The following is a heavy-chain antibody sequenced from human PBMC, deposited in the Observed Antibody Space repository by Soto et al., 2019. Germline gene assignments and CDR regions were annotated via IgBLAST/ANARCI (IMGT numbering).Heavy chain of an antibody. CDR3: ARGGGWICDY. Sequence: EVHLVESGGGLVQPGGSLRLSCAASGFTFSGYWMNWVRQAPGKGLEWVATINEDGAQTYYVDSVKGRFTISRDNARDSLYLQMNRLSAEDTAVYYCARGGGWICDYWGQGTLVAVSS. CDR2: INEDGAQT. V-gene: IGHV3-7*04. CDR1: GFTFSGYW. D-gene: IGHD5-12*01. J-gene: IGHJ4*02.